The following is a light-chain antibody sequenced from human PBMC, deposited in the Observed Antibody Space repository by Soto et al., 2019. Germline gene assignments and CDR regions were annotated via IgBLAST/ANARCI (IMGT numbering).Light chain of an antibody. J-gene: IGLJ2*01. CDR1: SSDVGGYNY. CDR2: DVS. CDR3: QSYDSSLSGVV. Sequence: QSALTQPPSASGSPGQSVSISLTGTSSDVGGYNYVSWYQQHPGKAPKLMIYDVSKRPSGVPDRFSGSKSGTSASLAITGLQTKDEADYYCQSYDSSLSGVVFGGGTQLTVL. V-gene: IGLV2-8*01.